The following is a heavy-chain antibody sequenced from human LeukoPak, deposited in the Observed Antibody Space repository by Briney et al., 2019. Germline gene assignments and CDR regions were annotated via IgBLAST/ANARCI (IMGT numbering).Heavy chain of an antibody. V-gene: IGHV4-4*02. J-gene: IGHJ4*02. Sequence: SETLSLTCAVSGGSISSSNWWSWVRQPPGKGLEWIGEIYHSGSTNYNPSLKSRVTISVDKSKNQFSLKLSSVTAADTAVYYCARRVSGWHRLTRPFDYWGQGTLVTVSS. D-gene: IGHD6-19*01. CDR3: ARRVSGWHRLTRPFDY. CDR1: GGSISSSNW. CDR2: IYHSGST.